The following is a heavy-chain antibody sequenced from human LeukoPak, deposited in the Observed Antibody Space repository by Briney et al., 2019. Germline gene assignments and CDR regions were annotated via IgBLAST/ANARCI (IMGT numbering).Heavy chain of an antibody. Sequence: PSETLSFTCAVYGGSSSGYYWSWIRQPPGKGLEWIGEINHSGSTNYNPSLKSRVTISVDTSKNQFSLKLSSVTAADTAVYYCARVGGWYGIDYWGQGTLVTVSS. J-gene: IGHJ4*02. D-gene: IGHD6-19*01. CDR1: GGSSSGYY. V-gene: IGHV4-34*01. CDR3: ARVGGWYGIDY. CDR2: INHSGST.